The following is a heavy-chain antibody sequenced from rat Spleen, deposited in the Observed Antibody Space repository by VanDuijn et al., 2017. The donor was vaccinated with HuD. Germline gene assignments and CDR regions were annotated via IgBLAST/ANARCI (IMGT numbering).Heavy chain of an antibody. CDR1: GFSLTSNG. CDR2: ISSGGST. Sequence: QVQLRESGPGLVQPSQTLSLTCTVSGFSLTSNGVSWVRQPPGKGLEWIAAISSGGSTYYGSPLKSRLSISRDTSKSQVFLEMNSLQTEDTAIYFCTRDLDYYSGGFVMAAWGQGASVTVSP. V-gene: IGHV2S12*01. J-gene: IGHJ4*01. CDR3: TRDLDYYSGGFVMAA. D-gene: IGHD1-1*01.